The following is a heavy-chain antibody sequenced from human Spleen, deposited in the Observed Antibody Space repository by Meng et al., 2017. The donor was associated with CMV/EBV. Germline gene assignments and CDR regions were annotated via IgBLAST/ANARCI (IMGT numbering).Heavy chain of an antibody. Sequence: ASVKVSCKASGYTFTGYYMHWVRQAPGQGLEWMGIINPSGGSTSYAQKFQGRVTMNRDTSTSTVYMELSSLRSGDTAVYYCARDGSTSPPYYYYGMDVWGQGTTVTVSS. CDR2: INPSGGST. V-gene: IGHV1-46*01. D-gene: IGHD2-2*01. CDR1: GYTFTGYY. CDR3: ARDGSTSPPYYYYGMDV. J-gene: IGHJ6*02.